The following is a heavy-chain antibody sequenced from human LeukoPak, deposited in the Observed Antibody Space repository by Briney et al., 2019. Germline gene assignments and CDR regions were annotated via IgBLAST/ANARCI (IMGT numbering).Heavy chain of an antibody. CDR3: ARGPTYCSSISCPMINCDY. D-gene: IGHD2-2*01. Sequence: GASVKVSCKASGYTFTSYYMHWVRQAPGQGLEWMGIIDPSGGSTRYPQKFQGRVTMTGDTSTSTVYMELSSLRFEDTAVYYCARGPTYCSSISCPMINCDYWGRGTLVTVFS. V-gene: IGHV1-46*01. CDR2: IDPSGGST. CDR1: GYTFTSYY. J-gene: IGHJ4*02.